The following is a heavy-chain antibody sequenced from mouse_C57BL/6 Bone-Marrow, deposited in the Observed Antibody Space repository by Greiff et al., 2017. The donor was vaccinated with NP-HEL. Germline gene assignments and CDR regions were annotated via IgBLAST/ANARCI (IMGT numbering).Heavy chain of an antibody. V-gene: IGHV1-39*01. J-gene: IGHJ1*03. D-gene: IGHD1-1*01. CDR3: ARAPPYYYGSRGGYFDV. CDR1: GYSFTDYN. Sequence: EVQLKESGPELVKPGASVKISCKASGYSFTDYNMNWVKQSNGQSLEWIGVINPNYGTTSYNQKFKGKATLTVDKSSSTAYMQLNSLTSEASAVYYCARAPPYYYGSRGGYFDVWGTGTTVTVSS. CDR2: INPNYGTT.